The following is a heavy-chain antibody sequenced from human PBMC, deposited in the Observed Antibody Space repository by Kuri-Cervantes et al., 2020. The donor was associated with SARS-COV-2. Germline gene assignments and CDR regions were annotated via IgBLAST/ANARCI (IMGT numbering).Heavy chain of an antibody. J-gene: IGHJ4*02. Sequence: ASVKVSCKASGYTFTGYYMHWVRQAPGQGLEWMGWINPNSGGTNYAQKFQGRVTITTDESTSTAYMELSSLRPEDTAVYYCARATGPPGYFDYWGQGTLVTVSS. CDR1: GYTFTGYY. V-gene: IGHV1-2*02. CDR3: ARATGPPGYFDY. CDR2: INPNSGGT.